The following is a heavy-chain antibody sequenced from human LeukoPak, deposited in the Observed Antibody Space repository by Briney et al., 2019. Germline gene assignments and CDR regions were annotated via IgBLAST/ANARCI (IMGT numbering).Heavy chain of an antibody. J-gene: IGHJ5*02. CDR3: ARGLLRGGGFDP. CDR1: GYTFTSYY. Sequence: GASVKVSCKASGYTFTSYYMHWVRQAPGQGLEWMGIINPSGGSTSYAQKFQGRVTMTRDMSTSTAYMELSSLRSEDTAVYYCARGLLRGGGFDPWGQGTLVTVSS. CDR2: INPSGGST. D-gene: IGHD1-26*01. V-gene: IGHV1-46*01.